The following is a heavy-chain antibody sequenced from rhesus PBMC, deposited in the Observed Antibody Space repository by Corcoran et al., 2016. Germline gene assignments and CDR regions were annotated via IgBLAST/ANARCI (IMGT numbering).Heavy chain of an antibody. V-gene: IGHV4-122*02. CDR2: ISYSGST. Sequence: QLQLQESVPGLVKPSETLSLTCAVSVYSISSGYGCSWIRQPPGKGLEWIGYISYSGSTSYSPSLKSRVTISRDTSKNQFSLKLGSVTAADTGVYYCAREGRYPDYWGQGVLVTVSS. CDR3: AREGRYPDY. J-gene: IGHJ4*01. D-gene: IGHD1-44*02. CDR1: VYSISSGYG.